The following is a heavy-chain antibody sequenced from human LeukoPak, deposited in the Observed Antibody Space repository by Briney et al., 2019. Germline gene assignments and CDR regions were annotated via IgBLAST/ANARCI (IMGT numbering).Heavy chain of an antibody. Sequence: GGSLRLSCTASGFTFGDYAMSWVRQAPGKGLEWVGFIRTKAYSGTTEYAASVKGRFTISRDDSKSIAYLQMNSLKTEDTAVYYCTREYYYDSSGYAYWGQGTLVTVSS. J-gene: IGHJ4*02. CDR1: GFTFGDYA. CDR3: TREYYYDSSGYAY. V-gene: IGHV3-49*04. CDR2: IRTKAYSGTT. D-gene: IGHD3-22*01.